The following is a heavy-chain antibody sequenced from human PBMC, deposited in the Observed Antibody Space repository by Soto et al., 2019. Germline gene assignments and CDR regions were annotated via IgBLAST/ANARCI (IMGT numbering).Heavy chain of an antibody. CDR3: ARGASMVPIDY. J-gene: IGHJ4*01. V-gene: IGHV4-59*01. Sequence: SETLSLTCTVSGGSLSSYYWSWLRQPPGKGLEWIWYIYYSGSTNYNPSLKSRVTISVDTSKKQFSLKLSSVTAADTAVYYCARGASMVPIDYWGHGTLVTVSS. CDR1: GGSLSSYY. D-gene: IGHD3-10*01. CDR2: IYYSGST.